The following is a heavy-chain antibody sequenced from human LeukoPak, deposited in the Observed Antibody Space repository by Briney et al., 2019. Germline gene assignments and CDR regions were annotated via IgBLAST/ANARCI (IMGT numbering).Heavy chain of an antibody. CDR2: INSDGSST. V-gene: IGHV3-74*01. CDR1: GFTFSSYW. CDR3: ARVRYSGSFYYFDY. Sequence: GGSLRLSCAASGFTFSSYWMHWVRQAPGKGLVWVSRINSDGSSTSYADFVKGRFTISRDNAKNTLYLQMNSRRAEDTAVYYCARVRYSGSFYYFDYWGQGTLVTVSS. J-gene: IGHJ4*02. D-gene: IGHD1-26*01.